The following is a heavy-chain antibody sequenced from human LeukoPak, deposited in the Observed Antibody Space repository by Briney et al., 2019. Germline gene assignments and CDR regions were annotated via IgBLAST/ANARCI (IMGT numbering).Heavy chain of an antibody. CDR3: ASGPYDFWSGYYKS. Sequence: PSETLSLTCTVSGGSISSYYWSWIRQPPGKGLERIGYIYYSGSTNYNPSLKSRVTISVDTSKNQFSLKLSSVTAADTAVYYCASGPYDFWSGYYKSWGQGTLVTVSS. CDR1: GGSISSYY. D-gene: IGHD3-3*01. J-gene: IGHJ5*02. V-gene: IGHV4-59*01. CDR2: IYYSGST.